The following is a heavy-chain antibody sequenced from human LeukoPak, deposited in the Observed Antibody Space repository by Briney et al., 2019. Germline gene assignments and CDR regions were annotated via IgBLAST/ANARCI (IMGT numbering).Heavy chain of an antibody. CDR3: ARGLYGSGRRSLMAH. D-gene: IGHD3-10*01. CDR2: INQDENEK. Sequence: GGSLRLSCAASGFPFHNYWMTWVRQAPGKGLEWVANINQDENEKYYLDSVKGRFTISRDNAETSLFLQMTSLRVEDMAIYYCARGLYGSGRRSLMAHWGPGTLVAVSS. CDR1: GFPFHNYW. V-gene: IGHV3-7*01. J-gene: IGHJ4*02.